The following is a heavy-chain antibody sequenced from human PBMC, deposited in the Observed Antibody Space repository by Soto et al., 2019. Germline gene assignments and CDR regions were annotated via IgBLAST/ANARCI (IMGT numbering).Heavy chain of an antibody. D-gene: IGHD3-10*01. CDR1: GFTFSSYW. Sequence: GGSLRLSCAASGFTFSSYWMSWVRQAPGKGLEWVANIKQDGSEKYYVDSVKGRFTISRDNAKNSLYLQMNSLKAEDTAVYYCGFFYGSGSYYLHWGQGTLVTVSS. V-gene: IGHV3-7*01. CDR3: GFFYGSGSYYLH. J-gene: IGHJ4*02. CDR2: IKQDGSEK.